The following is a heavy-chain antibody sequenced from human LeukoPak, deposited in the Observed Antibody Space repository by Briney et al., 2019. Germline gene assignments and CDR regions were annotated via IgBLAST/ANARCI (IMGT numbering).Heavy chain of an antibody. J-gene: IGHJ3*02. CDR2: IYYSGST. CDR3: ARVTRHDAFDI. V-gene: IGHV4-30-4*01. CDR1: GGSISSGDYY. Sequence: PSETLSLTCTVSGGSISSGDYYWSWIRQPPGKGLEWIGYIYYSGSTYYNPSLKSRVTISVGTSKNQFSLKLSSVTAADTAVYYCARVTRHDAFDIWGQGTMVTVSS.